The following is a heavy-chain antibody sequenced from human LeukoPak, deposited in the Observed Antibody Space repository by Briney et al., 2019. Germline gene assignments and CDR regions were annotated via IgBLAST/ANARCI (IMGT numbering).Heavy chain of an antibody. CDR1: GGSFSGYY. CDR3: ARRKTYYYGSGSYVFDY. CDR2: INHSGST. Sequence: SETLSLTCAGYGGSFSGYYWSWIRQPPGKGLEWIGEINHSGSTNYNPSLKSRVTISVDTSKNQFSLELSSVTAANTAVYYCARRKTYYYGSGSYVFDYWGQGTLVTVSS. D-gene: IGHD3-10*01. J-gene: IGHJ4*02. V-gene: IGHV4-34*01.